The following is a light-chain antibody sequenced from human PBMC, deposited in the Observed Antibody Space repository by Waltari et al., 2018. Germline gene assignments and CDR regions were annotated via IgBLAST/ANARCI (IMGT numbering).Light chain of an antibody. Sequence: EIVLTQSPATLSVSPGATATLSCRASLSVSHNLAWYQQISGQSPRLLLYGVSTRAVGVPERFSGSGSGTDFTLTITDLQSEDFAIYFCQHYYGWSRTFGQGTKV. J-gene: IGKJ1*01. V-gene: IGKV3-15*01. CDR3: QHYYGWSRT. CDR1: LSVSHN. CDR2: GVS.